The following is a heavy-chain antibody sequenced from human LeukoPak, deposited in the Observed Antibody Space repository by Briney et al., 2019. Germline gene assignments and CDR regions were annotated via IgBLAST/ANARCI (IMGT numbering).Heavy chain of an antibody. J-gene: IGHJ3*02. CDR3: ARGGIWGHAFDI. CDR1: GFTVSSNY. D-gene: IGHD2-15*01. CDR2: IYSDSTT. V-gene: IGHV3-66*01. Sequence: GGSLRLSCAASGFTVSSNYMSRARQAPGKGLEWVSIIYSDSTTDYADSVKGRFTISRDSSKNSLYLQLNSLRAEDTAVYYCARGGIWGHAFDIWGQGTVVTVSS.